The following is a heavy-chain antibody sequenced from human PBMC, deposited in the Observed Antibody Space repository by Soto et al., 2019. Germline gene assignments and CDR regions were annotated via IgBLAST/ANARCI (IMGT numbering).Heavy chain of an antibody. V-gene: IGHV3-30*18. D-gene: IGHD4-17*01. CDR2: ISYDGSNK. CDR3: AKEKTDYGDYGENAFDI. Sequence: QVQLVESGGGVVQPGRSLRLSCAASGFTFISYGMHWVRQAPGKGLEWVAVISYDGSNKYYADSVKGRFTISRDNSQNTLYLQMNSLRAEDTAVYYCAKEKTDYGDYGENAFDIWGQGTMVAVSS. CDR1: GFTFISYG. J-gene: IGHJ3*02.